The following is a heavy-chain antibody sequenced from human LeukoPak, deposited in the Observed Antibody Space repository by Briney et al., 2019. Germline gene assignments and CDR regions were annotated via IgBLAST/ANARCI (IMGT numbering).Heavy chain of an antibody. J-gene: IGHJ4*02. CDR1: GFTFSSYW. V-gene: IGHV3-7*01. D-gene: IGHD3-10*01. Sequence: GGSLRLSCAASGFTFSSYWMSWVRQAPGKGLEWVANIKQDGSEKYYVDSVKGRFTISRDNAKNSLYLQMNSLRAEDTAVYYCTTYGSGRKFDYWGQGILATVSS. CDR3: TTYGSGRKFDY. CDR2: IKQDGSEK.